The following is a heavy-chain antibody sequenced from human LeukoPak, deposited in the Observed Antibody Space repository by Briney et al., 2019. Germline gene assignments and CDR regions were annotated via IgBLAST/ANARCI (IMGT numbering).Heavy chain of an antibody. D-gene: IGHD3-10*01. CDR1: GFTFSNAW. CDR3: TIPGRAMVRGNNY. Sequence: GGSLRLSCAASGFTFSNAWMSWVRQAPGKGLEWVGRIKSKTDGGTTDYAAPVKGRFTISRDDSKNTLYLQMNSLKTEDTAVYNCTIPGRAMVRGNNYWGQGTLVTVSS. V-gene: IGHV3-15*01. CDR2: IKSKTDGGTT. J-gene: IGHJ4*02.